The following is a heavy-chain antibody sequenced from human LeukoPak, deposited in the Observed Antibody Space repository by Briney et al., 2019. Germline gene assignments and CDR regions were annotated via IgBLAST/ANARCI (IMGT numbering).Heavy chain of an antibody. Sequence: GGSLRLSCEASGFSFDDYGMSWVRQSTGKGLEWVSAITNWNGGSTGYADSVRGRFTISRDNAKNSLYLQMNSLRAEDTALYYCARCSRSSTDCYSAFDIWGQGTMITVSS. D-gene: IGHD2-2*02. CDR2: ITNWNGGST. V-gene: IGHV3-20*04. J-gene: IGHJ3*02. CDR3: ARCSRSSTDCYSAFDI. CDR1: GFSFDDYG.